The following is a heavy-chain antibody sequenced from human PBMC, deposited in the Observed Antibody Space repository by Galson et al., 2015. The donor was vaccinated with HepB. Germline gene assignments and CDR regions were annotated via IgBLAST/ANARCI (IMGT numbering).Heavy chain of an antibody. V-gene: IGHV3-23*01. CDR2: MTTSGDTI. J-gene: IGHJ4*02. D-gene: IGHD2-15*01. CDR1: GFTFSSYA. Sequence: SLRLSCAASGFTFSSYAMSWVRQAPGKGLEWVSSMTTSGDTIYYADSVKGRFTISRDNSKNTLYLQMNSLRAEDTAIYYCAKLRVPGGFWGQGTLVTVSS. CDR3: AKLRVPGGF.